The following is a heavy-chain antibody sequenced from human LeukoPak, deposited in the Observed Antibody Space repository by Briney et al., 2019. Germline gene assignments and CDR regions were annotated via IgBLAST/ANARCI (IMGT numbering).Heavy chain of an antibody. CDR1: GGSISSGDYY. Sequence: PSETLSLTCTVSGGSISSGDYYWSWIRQPPGEGLEWIGYIYYSGGTYCNPSLKSRVTISVDTSKNQFSLKLSSVTAADTAVYYCAREGYGGDSGLDSWGQGTLVTVSS. V-gene: IGHV4-30-4*08. CDR3: AREGYGGDSGLDS. J-gene: IGHJ4*02. CDR2: IYYSGGT. D-gene: IGHD4-23*01.